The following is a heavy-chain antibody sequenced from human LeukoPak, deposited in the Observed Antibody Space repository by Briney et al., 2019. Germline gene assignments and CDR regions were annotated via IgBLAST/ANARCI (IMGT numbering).Heavy chain of an antibody. V-gene: IGHV3-66*01. J-gene: IGHJ4*02. Sequence: PGGSLRLSCAASGFTVSTDYMSWVRQAPGKGLEWVSVIYSGGGTYYADSVKGRFTISRDSSKNTLYLQMNSLRGEDTAVYYCARDVDCTGGSCYSRRWGQGTLVTASS. CDR1: GFTVSTDY. CDR3: ARDVDCTGGSCYSRR. D-gene: IGHD2-15*01. CDR2: IYSGGGT.